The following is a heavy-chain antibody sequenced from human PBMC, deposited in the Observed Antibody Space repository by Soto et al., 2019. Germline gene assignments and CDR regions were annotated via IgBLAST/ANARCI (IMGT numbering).Heavy chain of an antibody. CDR2: INPSGGGT. V-gene: IGHV1-46*01. Sequence: QVQLVQSGAEVKKPGASVKVSCQASGYTFTSSYMYWVRQAHGQGLEWMGIINPSGGGTSYAQKFQGRVTITRDTSTCTVYMELSSLISEATAVYYCARGLAVVGDFDYWGQLTLVTVSS. J-gene: IGHJ4*02. CDR1: GYTFTSSY. CDR3: ARGLAVVGDFDY. D-gene: IGHD6-19*01.